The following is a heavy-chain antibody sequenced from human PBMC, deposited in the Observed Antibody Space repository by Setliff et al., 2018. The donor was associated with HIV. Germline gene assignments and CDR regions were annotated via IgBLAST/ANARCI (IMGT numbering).Heavy chain of an antibody. V-gene: IGHV4-4*07. CDR2: MFVGESP. CDR1: GGSISSYY. D-gene: IGHD3-10*01. CDR3: ARGGITTIVRGVTYPYPLYYFDS. Sequence: PSETLSLTCSVSGGSISSYYWSWIRQPAGKGLEWVGRMFVGESPNYNPSLKSRLSISVDTSKRQFSLKLTSVTAADTAIYYCARGGITTIVRGVTYPYPLYYFDSWGQGTLVTVSS. J-gene: IGHJ4*02.